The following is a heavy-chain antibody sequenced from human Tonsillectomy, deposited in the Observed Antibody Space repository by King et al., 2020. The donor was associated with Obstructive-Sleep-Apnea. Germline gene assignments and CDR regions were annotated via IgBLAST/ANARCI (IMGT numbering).Heavy chain of an antibody. CDR2: IYHTGDP. Sequence: QVQLQESGPGLVKPPQTLSLTCTVSGGFISSGGYHWNWIRQHPGKGLEWIGYIYHTGDPHYNPSLKSRVTMSVCTSKNQFYLILSSVTAADMAVYYCASQGQAFSRYDILTGYYGLDVWGQGTTVIVSS. J-gene: IGHJ6*02. D-gene: IGHD3-9*01. V-gene: IGHV4-31*03. CDR1: GGFISSGGYH. CDR3: ASQGQAFSRYDILTGYYGLDV.